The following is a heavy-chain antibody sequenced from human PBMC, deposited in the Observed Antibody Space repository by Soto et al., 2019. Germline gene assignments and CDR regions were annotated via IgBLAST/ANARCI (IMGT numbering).Heavy chain of an antibody. V-gene: IGHV3-23*01. D-gene: IGHD7-27*01. CDR2: ISGSGGST. CDR3: ASPEANWYYFDY. CDR1: GFTFSSYA. J-gene: IGHJ4*02. Sequence: GGSLRLSCAASGFTFSSYAMSWVRQAPGKGLEWVSAISGSGGSTYYADSVKDRFTISRDNSKNTLYLQMNSLRAEDTAVYYCASPEANWYYFDYWGQGTLVTVSS.